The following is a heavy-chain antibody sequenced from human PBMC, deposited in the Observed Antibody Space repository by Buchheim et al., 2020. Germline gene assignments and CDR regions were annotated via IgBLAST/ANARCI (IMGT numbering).Heavy chain of an antibody. D-gene: IGHD3-3*01. CDR2: ISGSGGST. CDR3: AKDLNLGFPFGVVINGYFDY. CDR1: GFTFSSYA. J-gene: IGHJ4*02. V-gene: IGHV3-23*01. Sequence: EVQLLESGGGLVQPGGSLRLSRAASGFTFSSYAMSWVRQAPGKGLEWVSAISGSGGSTYYADSVKGRFTISRDNSKNTLYLQMNSLRAEDTAVYYCAKDLNLGFPFGVVINGYFDYWGQGTL.